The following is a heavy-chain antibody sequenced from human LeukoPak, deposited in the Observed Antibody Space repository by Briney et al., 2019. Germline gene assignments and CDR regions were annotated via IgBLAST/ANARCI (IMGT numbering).Heavy chain of an antibody. J-gene: IGHJ4*02. CDR1: GFTFNLYS. Sequence: AGGSLRLSCLAFGFTFNLYSMHWVRQAPGKGLEFVSVISSDGVYTYYAYSVKGRFTISRDNSKNTVYLQMSSLGADDTAVYYCAKVLDYCDGGTCYNSGMDSWGQGTLVTVSS. D-gene: IGHD2-15*01. CDR3: AKVLDYCDGGTCYNSGMDS. CDR2: ISSDGVYT. V-gene: IGHV3-64D*08.